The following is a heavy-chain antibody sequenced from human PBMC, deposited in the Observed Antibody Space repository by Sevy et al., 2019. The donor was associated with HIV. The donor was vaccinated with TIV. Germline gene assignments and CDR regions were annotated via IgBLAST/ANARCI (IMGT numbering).Heavy chain of an antibody. CDR1: GYRFISYW. V-gene: IGHV5-51*01. CDR2: IYPGDSDI. CDR3: ARRGFDSSGYPQYYFDY. Sequence: GESLKISCKGSGYRFISYWIGWVRQTPGKGLEWMGIIYPGDSDIRYSPSFQGQVTISADKSISTAYLQWSSLQASDTAMYFCARRGFDSSGYPQYYFDYWGQGTLVTVSS. J-gene: IGHJ4*02. D-gene: IGHD3-22*01.